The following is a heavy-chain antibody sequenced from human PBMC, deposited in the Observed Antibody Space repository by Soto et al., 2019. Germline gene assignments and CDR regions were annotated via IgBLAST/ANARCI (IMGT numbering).Heavy chain of an antibody. CDR2: SYYSGTS. V-gene: IGHV4-39*01. Sequence: SETLSLTCTVSGGSIRVQSYYWTWIRQTPGKGLEWVGSSYYSGTSYFNPALKGRVTISVDTSTNQFSLRLTSVTAADTAVYYCTRRYTWNDYYFDPWGQGTLVTVSS. CDR1: GGSIRVQSYY. D-gene: IGHD1-20*01. CDR3: TRRYTWNDYYFDP. J-gene: IGHJ5*02.